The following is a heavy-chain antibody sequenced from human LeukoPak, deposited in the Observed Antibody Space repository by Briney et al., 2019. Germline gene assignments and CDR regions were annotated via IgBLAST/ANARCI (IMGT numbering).Heavy chain of an antibody. CDR3: ARESPGSSGYYRDY. D-gene: IGHD3-22*01. V-gene: IGHV3-21*01. CDR1: GFTFSSYS. Sequence: GGSLRLSCAASGFTFSSYSMNWVRQAPGKGLEWVSSISSSSSYIYYADSVKGRFTISRDNAKNSLCLQMNSLRAEDTAVYYCARESPGSSGYYRDYWGQGTLVTVSS. CDR2: ISSSSSYI. J-gene: IGHJ4*02.